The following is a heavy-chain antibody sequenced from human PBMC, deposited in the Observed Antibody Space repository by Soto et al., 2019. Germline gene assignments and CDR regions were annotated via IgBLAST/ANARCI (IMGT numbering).Heavy chain of an antibody. D-gene: IGHD3-10*01. J-gene: IGHJ5*02. Sequence: GASVTVSCKASGYTFTGYYMHWVRQAPGQGLEWMGWINPNSGGTNYAQKFQGRVTMTRDTSISTAYMELSRLRSDDTAVYYCARGLWFGENWFDPWGQGTLVTVSS. CDR1: GYTFTGYY. CDR3: ARGLWFGENWFDP. V-gene: IGHV1-2*02. CDR2: INPNSGGT.